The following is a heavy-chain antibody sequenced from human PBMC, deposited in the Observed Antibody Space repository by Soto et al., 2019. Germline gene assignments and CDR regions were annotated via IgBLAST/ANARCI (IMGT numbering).Heavy chain of an antibody. CDR2: ISYDGSNK. D-gene: IGHD6-13*01. CDR1: GFTFSSYG. Sequence: GGSLRLSCAASGFTFSSYGMHWVRQAPGKGLEWVAVISYDGSNKYYADSVKGRFTISRDNSKNTLYLQMNSLRAEDTAVYYCAKDRIAAFPGVYYFDYWGQGTLVTVSS. V-gene: IGHV3-30*18. CDR3: AKDRIAAFPGVYYFDY. J-gene: IGHJ4*02.